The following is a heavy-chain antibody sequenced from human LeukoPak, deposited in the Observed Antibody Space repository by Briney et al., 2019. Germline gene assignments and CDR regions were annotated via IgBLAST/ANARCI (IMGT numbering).Heavy chain of an antibody. CDR3: AKDMGWRRPVAGTGEDDY. Sequence: GGSLRLSCAASGFTFDDYAMHGVRQAPGKGLEWVSLISGDGGSTYYADSVKGRFTISRDNSKNSLYLQMNSLRTEDTALYYCAKDMGWRRPVAGTGEDDYWGQGTLVTVSS. D-gene: IGHD6-19*01. CDR1: GFTFDDYA. CDR2: ISGDGGST. V-gene: IGHV3-43*02. J-gene: IGHJ4*02.